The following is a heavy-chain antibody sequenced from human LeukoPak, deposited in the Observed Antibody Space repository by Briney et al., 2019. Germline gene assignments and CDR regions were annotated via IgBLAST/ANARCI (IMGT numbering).Heavy chain of an antibody. CDR3: ARDSGPRAPYYYDSSGYYRGFDY. CDR1: GGSISSSSYY. D-gene: IGHD3-22*01. J-gene: IGHJ4*02. V-gene: IGHV4-39*07. Sequence: PSETLSLTCTVSGGSISSSSYYWGWLRQPPGTGLEWIGSIYYSGSTYYNPSLKSRVTISVDTSKNQFSLKLSSVTAADTAVYYCARDSGPRAPYYYDSSGYYRGFDYWGQGTLVTVSS. CDR2: IYYSGST.